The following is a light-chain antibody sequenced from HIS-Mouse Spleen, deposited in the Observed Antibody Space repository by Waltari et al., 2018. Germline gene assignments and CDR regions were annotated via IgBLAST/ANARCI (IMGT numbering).Light chain of an antibody. V-gene: IGKV3-11*01. J-gene: IGKJ2*01. CDR3: QQRSNWPPYT. CDR1: QSVSSY. CDR2: DAS. Sequence: EIVLTQSPATLSLSPGESATLPCRASQSVSSYLAWYQQKPGQAPRLLIYDASNRATGIPARFSGSGSGTDFTLTISSLEPEDFAVYYCQQRSNWPPYTFGQGTKLEIK.